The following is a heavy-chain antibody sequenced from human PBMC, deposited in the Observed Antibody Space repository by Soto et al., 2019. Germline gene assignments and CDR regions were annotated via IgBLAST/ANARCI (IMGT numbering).Heavy chain of an antibody. J-gene: IGHJ3*02. CDR1: GGSISSYY. CDR2: IYYSGST. V-gene: IGHV4-59*08. Sequence: SETLSLTCTVSGGSISSYYWAWIRPPPGKGLEWIGYIYYSGSTNYNPSLKSRVTISVDTSKNQFSLKLSSVTAADTAVYYCASPSGSYGEDAFDIWGQGTMVTVSS. CDR3: ASPSGSYGEDAFDI. D-gene: IGHD1-26*01.